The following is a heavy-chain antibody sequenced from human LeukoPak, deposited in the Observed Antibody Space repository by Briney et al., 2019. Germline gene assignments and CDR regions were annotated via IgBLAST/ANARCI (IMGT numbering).Heavy chain of an antibody. CDR3: AREGSDWNYYYYMDV. CDR2: INPAGSRT. V-gene: IGHV3-74*01. D-gene: IGHD6-19*01. J-gene: IGHJ6*03. CDR1: GFITRRNC. Sequence: GGSLRLSCAHSGFITRRNCMQWVRPAPRKGLGWVARINPAGSRTSYEDSVKGRFTDYRDNAKNTVYLQMNSLRAEDTAVYYCAREGSDWNYYYYMDVWGKGTTVTISS.